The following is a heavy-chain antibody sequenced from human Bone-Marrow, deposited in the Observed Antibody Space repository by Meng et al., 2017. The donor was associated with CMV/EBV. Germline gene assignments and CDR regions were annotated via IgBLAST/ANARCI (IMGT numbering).Heavy chain of an antibody. Sequence: EVQLVESVGGLVKPGGWLRLSCAASGFTFSSYSMNWVRQAPGKGLEWVSSISSSSSYIYYAASVKGRFTISRDNAKNSLYLQMNSLRAEDTAVYYCARGDWRFDYWGQGTLVTVSS. J-gene: IGHJ4*02. CDR2: ISSSSSYI. CDR1: GFTFSSYS. V-gene: IGHV3-21*01. D-gene: IGHD3-3*01. CDR3: ARGDWRFDY.